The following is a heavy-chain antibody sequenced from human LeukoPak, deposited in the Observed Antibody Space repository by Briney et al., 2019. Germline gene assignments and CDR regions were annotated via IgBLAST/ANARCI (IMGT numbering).Heavy chain of an antibody. CDR3: ARDQAVVTAMNAFHI. CDR1: GFTFSDYY. J-gene: IGHJ3*02. D-gene: IGHD2-21*02. Sequence: GGSLRLSCAASGFTFSDYYMSWLGQAPGQGLVWVSYISSSGSTIYYADSVKVRFTISRDNAKNSLYLQMNSLTAEDTAVYYCARDQAVVTAMNAFHIWGQGTMVTVSS. CDR2: ISSSGSTI. V-gene: IGHV3-11*04.